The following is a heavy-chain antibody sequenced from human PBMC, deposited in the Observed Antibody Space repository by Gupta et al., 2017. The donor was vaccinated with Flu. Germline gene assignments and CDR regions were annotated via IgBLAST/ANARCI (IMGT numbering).Heavy chain of an antibody. Sequence: EVQLVESGGGLVKPGGSLRLSCAASGFTFSSYSMNWVRQALGKGLEWVSSISSSSSYIYYADSVKGRFTISRDNAKNSLYLQMNSLRAEDTAVYYCARDGNWAPGSDGYNKAQYYYYGMDVWGQGTTVTVSS. J-gene: IGHJ6*02. CDR2: ISSSSSYI. CDR1: GFTFSSYS. CDR3: ARDGNWAPGSDGYNKAQYYYYGMDV. D-gene: IGHD5-24*01. V-gene: IGHV3-21*01.